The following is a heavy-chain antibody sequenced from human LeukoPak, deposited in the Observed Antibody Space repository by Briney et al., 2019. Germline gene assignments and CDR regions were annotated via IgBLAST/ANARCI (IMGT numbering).Heavy chain of an antibody. V-gene: IGHV3-23*01. J-gene: IGHJ2*01. CDR1: GFTFSSYA. Sequence: RGSLRLSCTASGFTFSSYAMSWVRQAPGKGLEWVSTVSGSGGNIYYADSVKGRFTISRDNSNNTLSLQMNSLRAEDTAVYYCAHVVVAAGANGAFDLWGPGTLVTFPS. CDR2: VSGSGGNI. D-gene: IGHD2-15*01. CDR3: AHVVVAAGANGAFDL.